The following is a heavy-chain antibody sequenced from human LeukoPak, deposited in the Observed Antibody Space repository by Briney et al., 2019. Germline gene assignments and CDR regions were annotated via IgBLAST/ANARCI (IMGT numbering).Heavy chain of an antibody. Sequence: PGGSLRLSCVTSGFTFTRYVMSWVRQAPGKGLVWVSSISESGSNTYYADSVKGRFSISRDNSKNMLYLQMGSLRAEDTAAYYCANRHDSSGYFFNYWGQGTLVTVSS. V-gene: IGHV3-23*01. CDR2: ISESGSNT. D-gene: IGHD3-22*01. CDR1: GFTFTRYV. CDR3: ANRHDSSGYFFNY. J-gene: IGHJ4*02.